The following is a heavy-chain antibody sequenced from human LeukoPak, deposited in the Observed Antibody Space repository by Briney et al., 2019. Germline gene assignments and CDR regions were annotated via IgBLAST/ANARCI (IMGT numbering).Heavy chain of an antibody. CDR3: AKDNDFWSSWQYYYYGMDV. D-gene: IGHD3-3*01. J-gene: IGHJ6*02. V-gene: IGHV3-7*01. CDR1: GFSFSSYW. CDR2: TKQDGSEK. Sequence: PGGSLRLACAAAGFSFSSYWMSWVRQAPGKGLEWVANTKQDGSEKYYVDSVKGRFTIYRDNAKNSPYLQMNSLRAEDTAVYYCAKDNDFWSSWQYYYYGMDVWGQGTTVTVSS.